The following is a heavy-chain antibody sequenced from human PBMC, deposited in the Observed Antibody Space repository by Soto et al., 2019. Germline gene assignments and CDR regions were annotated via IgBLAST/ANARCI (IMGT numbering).Heavy chain of an antibody. CDR2: IYHSGST. J-gene: IGHJ5*02. V-gene: IGHV4-38-2*02. CDR1: GYSISSGYY. D-gene: IGHD3-3*01. Sequence: ASETLSLTCTVSGYSISSGYYWGWIRQPPEKGLEWIGSIYHSGSTYYNPSLTSRVTISVDTSKHQFSLKLSSVTAADTAVYYCPRDWSHVRPGDNWFDPWGQGTLVTVSS. CDR3: PRDWSHVRPGDNWFDP.